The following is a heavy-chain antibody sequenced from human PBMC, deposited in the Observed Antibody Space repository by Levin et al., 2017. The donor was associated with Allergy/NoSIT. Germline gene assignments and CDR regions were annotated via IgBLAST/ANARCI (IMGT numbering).Heavy chain of an antibody. J-gene: IGHJ6*02. D-gene: IGHD1-26*01. CDR1: GFTFRNAW. CDR3: TTGDRQWDGWEQTYFTMNG. V-gene: IGHV3-15*01. CDR2: IKSNSDGGTT. Sequence: PGGSLRLSCGASGFTFRNAWMTWVRQAPGKGLEWVGRIKSNSDGGTTDHAAPVKGRFTISRDDSKNILYLQMKSLKIEDTSVYYCTTGDRQWDGWEQTYFTMNGWGQETTVTVS.